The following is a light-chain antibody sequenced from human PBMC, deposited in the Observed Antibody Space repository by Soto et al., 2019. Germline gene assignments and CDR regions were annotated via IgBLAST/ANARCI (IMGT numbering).Light chain of an antibody. CDR1: QSISGW. V-gene: IGKV1-5*01. CDR3: QQYKSYPWT. J-gene: IGKJ1*01. Sequence: DIQMTQSPSTLSASVGDRVTITCRASQSISGWLAWYQQKPGKAPKLLIYDVSSLESGVPSRFSGSGSGTEFTLASSSLQPDDFATYYCQQYKSYPWTFGQGTKVEIK. CDR2: DVS.